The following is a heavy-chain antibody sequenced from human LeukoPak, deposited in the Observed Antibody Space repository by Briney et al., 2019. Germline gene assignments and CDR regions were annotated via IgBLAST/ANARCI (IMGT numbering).Heavy chain of an antibody. J-gene: IGHJ4*02. CDR2: IKQDGSEK. Sequence: GGSLRLSCAASGFTFSSYWMSWVRQAPGKGLEWVANIKQDGSEKYYVDSVKGRFTVSRDNIKNILFLQLNSLRAEDTAVYYCARSPATGTADYWGQGTLVSVSS. V-gene: IGHV3-7*01. CDR1: GFTFSSYW. CDR3: ARSPATGTADY. D-gene: IGHD6-13*01.